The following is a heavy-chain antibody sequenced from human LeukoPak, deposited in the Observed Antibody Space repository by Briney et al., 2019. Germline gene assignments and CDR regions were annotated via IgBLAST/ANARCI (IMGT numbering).Heavy chain of an antibody. Sequence: ASVKVSCKLSGYTLTQLSIHWVRQGPGKGLEWMGGFDPDDDEIIYAQKFQGRVTMTEDTSTDTAYMELSSLRSDDTAVYYCAALGYRSGGSCPKLTSDFDYWGQGTLVTVSS. CDR2: FDPDDDEI. J-gene: IGHJ4*02. D-gene: IGHD2-15*01. CDR3: AALGYRSGGSCPKLTSDFDY. V-gene: IGHV1-24*01. CDR1: GYTLTQLS.